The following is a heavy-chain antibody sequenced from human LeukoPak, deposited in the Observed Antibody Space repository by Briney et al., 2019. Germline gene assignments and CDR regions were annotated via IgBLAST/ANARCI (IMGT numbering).Heavy chain of an antibody. D-gene: IGHD3-10*01. V-gene: IGHV4-30-4*01. CDR3: ARDQDYYGSGSYGPDH. CDR2: IYNSGNT. J-gene: IGHJ4*02. CDR1: GGSIASGDYY. Sequence: SETLSLTCSVFGGSIASGDYYWSWIRQPPGKGPEWIGYIYNSGNTYYNPSLKSRVSISADTSENEFSLKLSSVTAADTAIYYCARDQDYYGSGSYGPDHWGQGTQVTVSS.